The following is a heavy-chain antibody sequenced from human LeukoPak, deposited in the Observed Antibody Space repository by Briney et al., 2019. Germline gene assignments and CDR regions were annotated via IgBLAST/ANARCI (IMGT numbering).Heavy chain of an antibody. Sequence: PGGSLRLSCAASGFTFSAYSMNWVRQAPGKGLDWVSYISRRSFNIYYADSVKGRFTISRDNAKNSLYLEMNSLRDEDTAVYYCARSVIAVAGYDAFDIWGQGTVVTVSS. CDR2: ISRRSFNI. D-gene: IGHD6-19*01. J-gene: IGHJ3*02. V-gene: IGHV3-48*02. CDR1: GFTFSAYS. CDR3: ARSVIAVAGYDAFDI.